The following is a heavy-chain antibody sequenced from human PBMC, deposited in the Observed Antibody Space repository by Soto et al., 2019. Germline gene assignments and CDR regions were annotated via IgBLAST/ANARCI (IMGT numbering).Heavy chain of an antibody. J-gene: IGHJ5*02. CDR1: GFSLSNARMG. Sequence: XGPTLVNPTETLTLTCTVSGFSLSNARMGVSWIRQPPGKALEWLAHIFSNDEKSYSTSLKSRLTISKDTSKSQVVLTMTNMDPVDTATYYCARIRAAAGTFPWFDPWGQGTLVTVS. CDR2: IFSNDEK. D-gene: IGHD6-13*01. CDR3: ARIRAAAGTFPWFDP. V-gene: IGHV2-26*01.